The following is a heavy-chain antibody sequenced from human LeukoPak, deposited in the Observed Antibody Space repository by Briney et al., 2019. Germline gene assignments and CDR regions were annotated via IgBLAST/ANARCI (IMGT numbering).Heavy chain of an antibody. D-gene: IGHD3-22*01. J-gene: IGHJ4*02. CDR2: IIPIFGIA. CDR1: GGTFSSYA. Sequence: ASVKVSCKASGGTFSSYAISWVRQAPGQGLEWMGRIIPIFGIANYAQKFQGRDTITADKSTSTAYMELSSLRSEDTAVYYCAREGDYDSSGYYFDYWGQGTLVTVSS. CDR3: AREGDYDSSGYYFDY. V-gene: IGHV1-69*04.